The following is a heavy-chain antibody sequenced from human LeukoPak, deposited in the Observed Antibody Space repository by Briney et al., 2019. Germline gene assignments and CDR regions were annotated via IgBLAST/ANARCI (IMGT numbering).Heavy chain of an antibody. V-gene: IGHV1-69*13. CDR3: ARSTIFGVAMGYSWFDP. Sequence: SVKVSCKASGGTFSSYAISWVPQAPRQGLEWMGGFIPIFGTANYAQKFQSRVTITADETTSTPYMELSSLRYEDTVVYYGARSTIFGVAMGYSWFDPWGKGTLVTVS. CDR1: GGTFSSYA. D-gene: IGHD3-3*01. J-gene: IGHJ5*02. CDR2: FIPIFGTA.